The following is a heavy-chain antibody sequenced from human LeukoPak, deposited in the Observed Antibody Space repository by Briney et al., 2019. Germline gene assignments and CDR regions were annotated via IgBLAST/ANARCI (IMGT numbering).Heavy chain of an antibody. V-gene: IGHV4-31*03. CDR1: GGSISSGGYY. CDR3: ARTGTTPLDY. Sequence: SETLSLTCTVSGGSISSGGYYWSWIRQHPGKGLEWIGYIYDSGSTYYNPSLKSRVTISVDTSKNQFSLKLSSVTAADTAVYYCARTGTTPLDYWGQGTLVTVSS. J-gene: IGHJ4*02. D-gene: IGHD4-11*01. CDR2: IYDSGST.